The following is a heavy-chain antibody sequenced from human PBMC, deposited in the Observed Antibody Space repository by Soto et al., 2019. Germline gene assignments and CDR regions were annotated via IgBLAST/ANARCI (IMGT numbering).Heavy chain of an antibody. V-gene: IGHV1-18*01. D-gene: IGHD6-19*01. J-gene: IGHJ4*02. Sequence: ASVKVSCKASGYTFTSYGISWVRQAPGQGLEWMGWISAYNGNTNYAQKLQGRVTMTTDTSTSTAYMELRSLRSDVTAVYYCASTAVAGYYFDYWGQGTLVSVSS. CDR3: ASTAVAGYYFDY. CDR2: ISAYNGNT. CDR1: GYTFTSYG.